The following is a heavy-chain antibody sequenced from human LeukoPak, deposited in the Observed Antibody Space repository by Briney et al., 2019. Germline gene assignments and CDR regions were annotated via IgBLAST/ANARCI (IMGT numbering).Heavy chain of an antibody. V-gene: IGHV7-4-1*02. J-gene: IGHJ1*01. D-gene: IGHD3-22*01. CDR1: GGTFSSYA. CDR3: WQYDSSGYYPEYFQH. CDR2: INTNTGNP. Sequence: ASVKVSCKASGGTFSSYAISWVRQAPGQGLEWMGWINTNTGNPTYAQGFTGRFVFSLDTSVSTAYLQISSLKAEDTAVYYCWQYDSSGYYPEYFQHWGQGTLVTVSS.